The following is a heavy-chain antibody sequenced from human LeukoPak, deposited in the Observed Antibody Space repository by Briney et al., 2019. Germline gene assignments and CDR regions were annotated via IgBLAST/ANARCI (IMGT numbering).Heavy chain of an antibody. Sequence: GGSLRLSCAASGFTFSNYAMNWVRQAPGKGLEWVAVISYDGTNKYYADSVKGRFTISRDNSKNTLYLQMNSLRAEDTAVYYCARDPNIVATIFDYWGQGTLVTVSS. CDR1: GFTFSNYA. CDR3: ARDPNIVATIFDY. D-gene: IGHD5-12*01. V-gene: IGHV3-30-3*01. CDR2: ISYDGTNK. J-gene: IGHJ4*02.